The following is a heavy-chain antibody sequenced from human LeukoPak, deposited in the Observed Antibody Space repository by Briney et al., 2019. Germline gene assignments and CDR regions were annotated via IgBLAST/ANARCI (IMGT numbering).Heavy chain of an antibody. V-gene: IGHV3-30*02. J-gene: IGHJ5*02. Sequence: GGSLRLSCAASGFTFSSYGMHWVRQAPGKGLEWVAFIQYDGSNKYYADSVKGRFTISRDNSKNTLYLQMNSLRAEDTAVYYCARAAQPGFDPWGQGTLVTVSS. CDR3: ARAAQPGFDP. CDR2: IQYDGSNK. CDR1: GFTFSSYG. D-gene: IGHD1-14*01.